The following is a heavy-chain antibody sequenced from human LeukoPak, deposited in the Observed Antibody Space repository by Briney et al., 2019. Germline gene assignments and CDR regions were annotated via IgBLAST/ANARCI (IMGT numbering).Heavy chain of an antibody. CDR2: INPDSGDT. Sequence: ASVKLSCKASGYGFTSSGFSWVRLAPGPGLGLMGWINPDSGDTKFAQKFQGRVSMTRDTSISTAYMELSGLRSDDTAYYFCARVQYYNILTGSFQYWGQGTLVTVSS. CDR1: GYGFTSSG. J-gene: IGHJ4*02. V-gene: IGHV1-2*02. CDR3: ARVQYYNILTGSFQY. D-gene: IGHD3-9*01.